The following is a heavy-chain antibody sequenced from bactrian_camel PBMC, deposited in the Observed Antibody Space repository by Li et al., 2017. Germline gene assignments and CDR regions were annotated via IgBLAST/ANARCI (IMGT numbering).Heavy chain of an antibody. CDR1: GHMLAHYC. J-gene: IGHJ4*01. D-gene: IGHD3*01. Sequence: HVQLVESGGDSVQAGGSLRLSCVVASGHMLAHYCVGWFRQAPGKGREGVAAIDVDGRQSYADSVKGRFTISRDNAKNILYLQMDSLKPDDTAMYYCAARAGYRGSWCFTLDSTGFEYWGQGTQVTVS. CDR2: IDVDGRQ. V-gene: IGHV3S26*01. CDR3: AARAGYRGSWCFTLDSTGFEY.